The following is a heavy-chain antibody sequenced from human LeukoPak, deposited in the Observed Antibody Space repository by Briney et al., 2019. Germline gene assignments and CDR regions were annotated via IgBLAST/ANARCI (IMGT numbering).Heavy chain of an antibody. J-gene: IGHJ4*02. V-gene: IGHV4-39*07. Sequence: SETLSLTCTVSGGSISSSSYYWGWIRQPPGKGLEWIGSIYYSGSTYYNPSLKSRVTISVDTSKNQFSLKLSSVTAADTAVYYCARGHLSSGLDYWGQGTLVTVSS. CDR3: ARGHLSSGLDY. CDR1: GGSISSSSYY. D-gene: IGHD3-22*01. CDR2: IYYSGST.